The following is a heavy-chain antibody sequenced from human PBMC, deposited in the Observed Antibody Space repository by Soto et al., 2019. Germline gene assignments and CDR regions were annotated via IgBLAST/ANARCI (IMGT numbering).Heavy chain of an antibody. CDR1: GGSISSSSYY. D-gene: IGHD3-10*01. V-gene: IGHV4-39*01. J-gene: IGHJ5*02. Sequence: SEALSLTCAVSGGSISSSSYYWGWIRQPPGKGLEWIASIYYSGSTYYNPSLKSRVTISVDTSKNEFSLKLSSVTAADTAVYYCARHGITMVRGVIITAGWFDPWGQGTLVTVSS. CDR3: ARHGITMVRGVIITAGWFDP. CDR2: IYYSGST.